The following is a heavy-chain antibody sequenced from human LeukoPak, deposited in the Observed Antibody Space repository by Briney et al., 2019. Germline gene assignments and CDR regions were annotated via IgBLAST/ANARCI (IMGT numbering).Heavy chain of an antibody. Sequence: SETLSLTCTVSGGSISSYYWSWIRQPPGKGLEWIGYIYYSGSTNYNPSLKSRVTISVDTSKGQFSLKLSSVTAADTAVYYCAREGIAAARNAFDIWGQGTMVTVSS. V-gene: IGHV4-59*01. D-gene: IGHD6-13*01. CDR3: AREGIAAARNAFDI. CDR2: IYYSGST. J-gene: IGHJ3*02. CDR1: GGSISSYY.